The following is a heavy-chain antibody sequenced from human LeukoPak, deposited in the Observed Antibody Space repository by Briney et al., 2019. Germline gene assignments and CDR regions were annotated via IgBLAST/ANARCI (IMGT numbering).Heavy chain of an antibody. CDR2: INPNSGGT. J-gene: IGHJ4*02. Sequence: ASVKVSCKASGYTFTGYYMHWVRQAPGQGLEWMGWINPNSGGTNYAQKFQGGVTMTTDTSTSTAYMELRSLRSDDTAVYYCAREAAAGSDYWGQGTLVTVSS. V-gene: IGHV1-2*02. CDR1: GYTFTGYY. D-gene: IGHD6-13*01. CDR3: AREAAAGSDY.